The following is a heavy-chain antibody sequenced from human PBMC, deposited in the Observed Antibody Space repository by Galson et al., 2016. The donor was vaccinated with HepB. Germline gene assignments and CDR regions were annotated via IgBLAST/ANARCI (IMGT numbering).Heavy chain of an antibody. CDR1: GFTFSVYA. Sequence: SLRLSCAASGFTFSVYAMNWVRQAPGKGLEWVSGISGSGSSTSFADSVKGRFTISRDNSRSTLYLQMNSLRAEDTAVYYCAKDLWATTQSWGQGTLVTVSS. CDR3: AKDLWATTQS. J-gene: IGHJ5*02. V-gene: IGHV3-23*01. D-gene: IGHD4-17*01. CDR2: ISGSGSST.